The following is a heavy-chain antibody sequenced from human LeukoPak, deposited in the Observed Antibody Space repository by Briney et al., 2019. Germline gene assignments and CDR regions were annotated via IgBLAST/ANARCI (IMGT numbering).Heavy chain of an antibody. CDR1: GFTFSSYA. Sequence: PGGSLRLSCAASGFTFSSYAMSWVRQAPGKGLEWVSSISGSGGSTYYADSVKGRFTISRDNSKNTLYLQMNSLRAEDTALYYCAKGVSSSWYDDAFDIWGQGTMVTVSS. J-gene: IGHJ3*02. D-gene: IGHD6-13*01. CDR2: ISGSGGST. V-gene: IGHV3-23*01. CDR3: AKGVSSSWYDDAFDI.